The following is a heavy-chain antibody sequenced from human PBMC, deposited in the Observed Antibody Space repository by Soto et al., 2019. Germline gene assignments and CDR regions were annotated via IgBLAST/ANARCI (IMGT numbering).Heavy chain of an antibody. V-gene: IGHV4-39*01. CDR3: ASLVAAYYYGMDV. J-gene: IGHJ6*02. Sequence: PSETLSLTCTVSGDSISSSSYYWGWIRQPPGKGLEWIGSIYYSGSTYYNPSLKSRVTISVDTSKNQFSLKLSSVTAADTAVYYCASLVAAYYYGMDVWGQGTTVTVSS. CDR2: IYYSGST. D-gene: IGHD2-15*01. CDR1: GDSISSSSYY.